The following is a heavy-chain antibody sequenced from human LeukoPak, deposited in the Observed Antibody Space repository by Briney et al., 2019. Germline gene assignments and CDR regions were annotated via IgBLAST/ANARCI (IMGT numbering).Heavy chain of an antibody. Sequence: PSETLSLTCAVYGGSFSDYYWSWIRQPPGKGLEWIGEINHSGGTKYNPSLKSRVTISVDTSKNQFSLKLSSVTAADTAVYYCARDFRLSKFDYWGQGTLVTVSS. V-gene: IGHV4-34*01. D-gene: IGHD2/OR15-2a*01. CDR3: ARDFRLSKFDY. J-gene: IGHJ4*02. CDR1: GGSFSDYY. CDR2: INHSGGT.